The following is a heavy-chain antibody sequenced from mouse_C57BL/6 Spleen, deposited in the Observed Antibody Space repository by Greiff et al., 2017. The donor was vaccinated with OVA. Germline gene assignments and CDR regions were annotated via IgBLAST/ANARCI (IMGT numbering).Heavy chain of an antibody. Sequence: EVKLMESGGGLVKPGGSLKLSCAASGFTFSDYGMHWVRQAPEKGLEWVAYISSGSSTIYYADTVKGRFTISRDNAKNTLFLQMTSLRSEDTAMYYCARGGDYDAYYFDYWGQGTTLTVSS. J-gene: IGHJ2*01. CDR3: ARGGDYDAYYFDY. D-gene: IGHD2-4*01. CDR1: GFTFSDYG. V-gene: IGHV5-17*01. CDR2: ISSGSSTI.